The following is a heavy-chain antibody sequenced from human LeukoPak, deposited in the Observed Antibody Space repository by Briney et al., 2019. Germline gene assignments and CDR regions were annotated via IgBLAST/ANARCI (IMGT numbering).Heavy chain of an antibody. CDR1: GYTFTGYY. V-gene: IGHV1-2*02. J-gene: IGHJ6*03. D-gene: IGHD3-10*01. CDR2: INPNSGGT. Sequence: ASVKVSCKASGYTFTGYYMHWVRQAPGQGLEWMGWINPNSGGTNYAQKFQGRVTMTRDTSISTAYMELRSLRFDDTAVYYCARDFISGIYYYYYYMDVWGKGTTVTVSS. CDR3: ARDFISGIYYYYYYMDV.